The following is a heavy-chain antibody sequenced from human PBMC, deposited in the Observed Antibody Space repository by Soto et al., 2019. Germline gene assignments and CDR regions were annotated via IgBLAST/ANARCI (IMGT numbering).Heavy chain of an antibody. J-gene: IGHJ6*02. CDR2: ISGSGGST. CDR1: GFTFSSYA. V-gene: IGHV3-23*01. CDR3: AKSPGNSYYYGMDV. Sequence: GESLKISCAASGFTFSSYAMSWVRQAPGKGLEWVSAISGSGGSTYYADSVKGRFTISRDNSKNTLYLQMNSLRAEDTAVYYCAKSPGNSYYYGMDVWGQGTTVTVSS.